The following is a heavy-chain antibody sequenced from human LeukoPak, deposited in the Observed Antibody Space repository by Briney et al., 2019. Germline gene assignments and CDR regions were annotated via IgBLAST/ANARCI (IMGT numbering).Heavy chain of an antibody. CDR2: IYYSGST. V-gene: IGHV4-39*01. CDR1: GGSISSSNYY. J-gene: IGHJ4*02. D-gene: IGHD6-13*01. Sequence: PSETLSLTCTVSGGSISSSNYYWDWIRQPPGKGLEWIGSIYYSGSTYYNPSLESRVTISVDTSKNQFSLKLSSVTAADTAVYYCARPGYSSSWYGNWGQGTLVTVSS. CDR3: ARPGYSSSWYGN.